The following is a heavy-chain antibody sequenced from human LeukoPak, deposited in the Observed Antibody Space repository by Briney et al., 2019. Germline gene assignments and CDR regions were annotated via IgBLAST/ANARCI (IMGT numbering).Heavy chain of an antibody. CDR2: IFHTGST. J-gene: IGHJ4*02. Sequence: SETLSLTCNVSGYSISSGYFWGWIRQPPGKGLEWIGCIFHTGSTYYNPSLKSRVTISVDTSKNQFSLKLSSVTAADTAVYYCARDADDSGSYYFDYWGQGTLVTVSS. CDR3: ARDADDSGSYYFDY. CDR1: GYSISSGYF. D-gene: IGHD1-26*01. V-gene: IGHV4-38-2*02.